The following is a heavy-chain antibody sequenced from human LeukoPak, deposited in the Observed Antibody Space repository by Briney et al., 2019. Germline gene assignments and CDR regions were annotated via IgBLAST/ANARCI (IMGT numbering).Heavy chain of an antibody. J-gene: IGHJ5*02. V-gene: IGHV1-18*01. CDR1: GYTFTSYG. CDR2: ISAYNGNT. Sequence: ASVKVSCKASGYTFTSYGISWVRQAPGQGLEWMGWISAYNGNTNYAQKLQGRVTMTTDTSTSTAYMELRSLRSDDTAVYYCARGLGCSSTSCSRNGYRFDPWGQGTLVTVSS. CDR3: ARGLGCSSTSCSRNGYRFDP. D-gene: IGHD2-2*01.